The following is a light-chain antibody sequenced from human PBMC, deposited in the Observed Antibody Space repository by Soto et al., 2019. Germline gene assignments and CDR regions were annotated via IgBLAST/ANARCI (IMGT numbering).Light chain of an antibody. V-gene: IGKV3-15*01. CDR3: QQYNNWPLT. CDR1: QSVSSN. CDR2: GAS. J-gene: IGKJ5*01. Sequence: EIVMTQSPATLSVSPGERATLSCRASQSVSSNLAWYQRKPGQAPRLLIYGASTRATGIPARFSGSGSGTEFTLTISSLQSEDFAVYYCQQYNNWPLTFGQGTRLEIK.